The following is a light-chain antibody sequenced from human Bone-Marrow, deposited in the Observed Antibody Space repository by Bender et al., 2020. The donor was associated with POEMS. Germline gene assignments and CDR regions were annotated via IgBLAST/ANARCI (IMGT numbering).Light chain of an antibody. CDR1: NSNIGTNA. V-gene: IGLV1-44*01. CDR3: AAWDAGLSGGV. J-gene: IGLJ3*02. CDR2: SAN. Sequence: QSVLTQPPSASGTPGQRVTISCSGSNSNIGTNAVNWYQQFPGPAPKLLIYSANQRPSGVPDRFSAFKSGTSASLAISGLQSEDEADYYCAAWDAGLSGGVFGGGTKLTVL.